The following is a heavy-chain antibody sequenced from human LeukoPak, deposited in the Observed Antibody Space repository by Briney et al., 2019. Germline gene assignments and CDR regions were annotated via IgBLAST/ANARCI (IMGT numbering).Heavy chain of an antibody. CDR3: ARDPGGNYYYGGYYDY. V-gene: IGHV4-4*07. CDR1: GGSINNAH. D-gene: IGHD4-23*01. J-gene: IGHJ4*02. CDR2: IYIDGST. Sequence: SETLSLTCTVSGGSINNAHWSWIRQPAGKGLEWIGRIYIDGSTNYNPSLNSRVTMSVDTSKNQFSPKLTSATAADTAVYYCARDPGGNYYYGGYYDYWGQGTLVTVSS.